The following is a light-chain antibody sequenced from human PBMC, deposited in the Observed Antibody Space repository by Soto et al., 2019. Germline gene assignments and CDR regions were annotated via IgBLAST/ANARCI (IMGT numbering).Light chain of an antibody. CDR2: DIY. Sequence: QSALTQPRSVSGSPGQSVTISCTGTSGDVGRYSFVSWYQQHPGKAPKLILYDIYKRPSGVPDRFSGSKSGNTASLTISGLQAEDENDYYCCSHAGSSVVFGTGTKLTVL. CDR1: SGDVGRYSF. J-gene: IGLJ1*01. V-gene: IGLV2-11*01. CDR3: CSHAGSSVV.